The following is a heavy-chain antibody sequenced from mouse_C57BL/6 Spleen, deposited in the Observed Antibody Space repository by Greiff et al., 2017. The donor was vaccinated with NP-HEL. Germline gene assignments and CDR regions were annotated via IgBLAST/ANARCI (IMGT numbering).Heavy chain of an antibody. CDR3: ARSITTVVATGFDY. D-gene: IGHD1-1*01. CDR1: GYAFSSYW. Sequence: QVQLNESGAELVKPGASVKISCKASGYAFSSYWMNWVKQRPGKGLEWIGQIYPGDGDTNYNGKFKGKATLTADKSSSTAYMQLSSLTSEDSAVYFCARSITTVVATGFDYWGQGTTLTVSS. V-gene: IGHV1-80*01. J-gene: IGHJ2*01. CDR2: IYPGDGDT.